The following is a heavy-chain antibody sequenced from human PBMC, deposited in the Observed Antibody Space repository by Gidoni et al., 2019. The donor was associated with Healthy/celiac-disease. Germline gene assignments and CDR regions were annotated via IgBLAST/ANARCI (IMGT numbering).Heavy chain of an antibody. CDR2: ISSSSSYI. CDR1: GFTFSSYS. D-gene: IGHD3-16*01. J-gene: IGHJ4*02. CDR3: ASGGPDDY. V-gene: IGHV3-21*01. Sequence: EVQLVASGGGLVKPGGSLRLSCPASGFTFSSYSMNWVRQAPGKGLEWVSSISSSSSYIYYADSVKGRLTISRDNAKNSLYLQMNSLRAEDTAVYYCASGGPDDYWGQGTLVTVSS.